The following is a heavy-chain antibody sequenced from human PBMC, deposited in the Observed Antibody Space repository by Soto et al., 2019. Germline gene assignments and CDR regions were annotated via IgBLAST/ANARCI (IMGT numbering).Heavy chain of an antibody. CDR3: ARDYYRFNSGYGFSMDV. CDR2: ISYDGRNK. V-gene: IGHV3-30*04. J-gene: IGHJ6*02. Sequence: PGGSLRLSCAASGFTFSSYAMHWVRQAPGKGLEWVAVISYDGRNKYYADSVKGRFPISRENSENTLYLQMNSLRAEDTVVYYCARDYYRFNSGYGFSMDVWGQGTTVTVSS. CDR1: GFTFSSYA. D-gene: IGHD5-12*01.